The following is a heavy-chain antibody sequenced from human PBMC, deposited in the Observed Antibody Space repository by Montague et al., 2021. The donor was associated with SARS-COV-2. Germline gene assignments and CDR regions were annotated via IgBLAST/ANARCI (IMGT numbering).Heavy chain of an antibody. CDR3: TYRECGDRPLGIDY. V-gene: IGHV3-23*01. J-gene: IGHJ4*02. D-gene: IGHD4-17*01. CDR1: GFTFSNYA. CDR2: ISNGGSDT. Sequence: SLRLSCAASGFTFSNYAMSWVRQAPGKGLEWVSAISNGGSDTNYADSVKGRFTASRDNAKNMLYLQLNSLRADDTAVYYCTYRECGDRPLGIDYWGQGTLVTVSS.